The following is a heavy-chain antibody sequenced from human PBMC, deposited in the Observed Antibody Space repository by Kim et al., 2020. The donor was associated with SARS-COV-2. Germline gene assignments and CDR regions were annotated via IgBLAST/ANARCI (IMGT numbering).Heavy chain of an antibody. CDR1: GFTFDDYA. Sequence: GGSLRLSCAASGFTFDDYAMHWVRQAPGKGLEWVSLISGDGGSTYYADSVKGRFTISRDNSKNSLYLQMNSLRTEDTALYYCAKGVTVTTGGRAFDIWGQGTMVTVSS. J-gene: IGHJ3*02. CDR2: ISGDGGST. V-gene: IGHV3-43*02. CDR3: AKGVTVTTGGRAFDI. D-gene: IGHD4-17*01.